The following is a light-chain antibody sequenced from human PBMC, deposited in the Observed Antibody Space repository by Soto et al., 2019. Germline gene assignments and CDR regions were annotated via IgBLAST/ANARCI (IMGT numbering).Light chain of an antibody. Sequence: ALTQPASVSGSPGQSITISCTGTSSDVGGYNYVSWYQHHPGKAPKLMIYEVTNRPSGVSNRFSGSKSGNTASLTISGLQAEDEADYYCSSFTSSSTLVFGTGTKVTVL. J-gene: IGLJ1*01. V-gene: IGLV2-14*01. CDR2: EVT. CDR1: SSDVGGYNY. CDR3: SSFTSSSTLV.